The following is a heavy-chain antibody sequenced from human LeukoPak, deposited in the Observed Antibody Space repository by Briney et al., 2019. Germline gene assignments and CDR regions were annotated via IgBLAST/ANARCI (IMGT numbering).Heavy chain of an antibody. CDR3: ATGEVWFAS. CDR2: ISSNSTYI. J-gene: IGHJ5*01. V-gene: IGHV3-21*06. CDR1: GFTFSSYN. Sequence: GGSLRLSCAASGFTFSSYNMNWVRQAPGKGLEWVASISSNSTYIYYADSLKGRFTISRDNAKNSLYLQMNSLRAEDTAVYYCATGEVWFASWGQGTLVTVSA. D-gene: IGHD1-26*01.